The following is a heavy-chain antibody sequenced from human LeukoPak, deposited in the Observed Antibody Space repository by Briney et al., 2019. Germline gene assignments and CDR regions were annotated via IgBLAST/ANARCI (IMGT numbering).Heavy chain of an antibody. CDR3: AREVPEGYDSSGYYYVCGAFDI. D-gene: IGHD3-22*01. CDR1: GDSITSSSYY. J-gene: IGHJ3*02. V-gene: IGHV4-39*07. Sequence: SETLSLTCTVSGDSITSSSYYWGWIRQPPGKGLEWLGTIYYRGTTYYHPSLESRVTFSVDTSKNQFSLRLTSVTAADTAVYDCAREVPEGYDSSGYYYVCGAFDIWGQGTMVTVSS. CDR2: IYYRGTT.